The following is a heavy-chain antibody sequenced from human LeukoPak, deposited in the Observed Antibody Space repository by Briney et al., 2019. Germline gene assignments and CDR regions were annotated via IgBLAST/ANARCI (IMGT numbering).Heavy chain of an antibody. CDR1: RYSFTSYA. J-gene: IGHJ4*02. V-gene: IGHV1-3*01. Sequence: ASVKVSCKASRYSFTSYAMHWVRQAPGQRLEWMGWINAGNGNTKCSQKFQGRVTIIRDTSASTAYMELSSLRSEDTAVYYCARDQVSGGGDSNFDYWGQGTLVTVSS. CDR3: ARDQVSGGGDSNFDY. CDR2: INAGNGNT. D-gene: IGHD2-21*01.